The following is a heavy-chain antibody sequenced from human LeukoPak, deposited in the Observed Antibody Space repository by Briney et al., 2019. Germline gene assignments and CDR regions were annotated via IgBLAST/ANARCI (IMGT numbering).Heavy chain of an antibody. CDR1: GFTFSHYA. CDR2: TSFDANIT. Sequence: GGSLRLSCAASGFTFSHYAMHWVRQAPGKGLECVALTSFDANITFYADSVKGRFTVSRDNVESTLYLQMNSLRPEDTAVYYCARDSSMYGSGRPSYWGQGTPVIVSS. V-gene: IGHV3-30-3*01. D-gene: IGHD6-19*01. CDR3: ARDSSMYGSGRPSY. J-gene: IGHJ4*02.